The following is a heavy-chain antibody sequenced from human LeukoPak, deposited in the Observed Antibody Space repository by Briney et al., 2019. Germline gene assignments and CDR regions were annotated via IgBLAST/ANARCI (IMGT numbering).Heavy chain of an antibody. CDR2: ISSSSSYI. Sequence: GGSLRLSCAASGFTFSSYSMNWVRQAPGKGLEWVSSISSSSSYIYYADSVKGRFTISRDNAKNSLYLQMNSLRAEDTAVYYCAKSRKTYYGSGSGFDYWGQGTLVTVSS. D-gene: IGHD3-10*01. V-gene: IGHV3-21*01. CDR3: AKSRKTYYGSGSGFDY. J-gene: IGHJ4*02. CDR1: GFTFSSYS.